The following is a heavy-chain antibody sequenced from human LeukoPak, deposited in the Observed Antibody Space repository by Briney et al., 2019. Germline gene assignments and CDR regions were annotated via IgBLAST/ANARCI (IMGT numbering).Heavy chain of an antibody. Sequence: GGSLRLSCAASGFTFSDYAMSWVRQAPGKGLEWVANIKQDGSEKYYVDSVKGRFTISRDNAKNSLYLQMNSLRAEDTAVYYCARYEWFGGSLDYWGQGTLVTVSS. J-gene: IGHJ4*02. CDR1: GFTFSDYA. V-gene: IGHV3-7*01. D-gene: IGHD3-10*01. CDR2: IKQDGSEK. CDR3: ARYEWFGGSLDY.